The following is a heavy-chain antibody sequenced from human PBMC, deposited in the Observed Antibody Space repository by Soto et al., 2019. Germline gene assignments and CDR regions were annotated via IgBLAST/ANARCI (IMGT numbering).Heavy chain of an antibody. Sequence: PSETLSLTCTVSGGSISSGGYYWSWIRRHPGKGLEWIGYIYYSGSTYYNPSLKSRVTISVDKSKNQFSLKLSSVTAADTAVYYCARASRLYYDFWSGYGSNYYYYMDVWGKGTTVTVSS. D-gene: IGHD3-3*01. CDR1: GGSISSGGYY. CDR2: IYYSGST. V-gene: IGHV4-31*03. CDR3: ARASRLYYDFWSGYGSNYYYYMDV. J-gene: IGHJ6*03.